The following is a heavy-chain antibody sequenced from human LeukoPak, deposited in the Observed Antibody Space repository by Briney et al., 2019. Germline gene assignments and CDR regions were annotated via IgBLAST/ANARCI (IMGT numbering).Heavy chain of an antibody. D-gene: IGHD6-19*01. V-gene: IGHV4-59*01. CDR1: GGSISSYY. J-gene: IGHJ3*02. CDR3: AKKTVAGAFDI. CDR2: IYYSGST. Sequence: SETLSLTCAVSGGSISSYYWSWIRQPPGKGLEWIGYIYYSGSTNYNPSLQSRVTISVDTSKNQFSLKLSSVTAADTAIYYCAKKTVAGAFDIWGQGTMVTVSS.